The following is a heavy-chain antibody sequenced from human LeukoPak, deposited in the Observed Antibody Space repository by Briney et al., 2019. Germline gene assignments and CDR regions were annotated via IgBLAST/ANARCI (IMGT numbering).Heavy chain of an antibody. V-gene: IGHV3-73*01. Sequence: GGSLRLSCAASGFTFSGSAIHWVRQASGKGLEWVGQIRSEAKSYATAYAASVKGRFTISRDDSKNTAYLQMNSLRAEDTAVYYCAKDAYSSSSEGFDYWGQGTLVTVSS. CDR3: AKDAYSSSSEGFDY. J-gene: IGHJ4*02. D-gene: IGHD6-6*01. CDR2: IRSEAKSYAT. CDR1: GFTFSGSA.